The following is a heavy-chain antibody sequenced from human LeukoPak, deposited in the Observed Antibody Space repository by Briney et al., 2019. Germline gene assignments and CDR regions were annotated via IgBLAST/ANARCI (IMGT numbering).Heavy chain of an antibody. Sequence: ASVKVSCKASGYTVTNYYIHWVRQAPGQGLEWMGIINPSGGTRRYAQKFQGRVTMTRDTSTSTVYMELSSLSSEDTAVYYCATVTPRAMVRGALLDWGQGTLVTVSS. CDR1: GYTVTNYY. D-gene: IGHD3-10*01. CDR3: ATVTPRAMVRGALLD. CDR2: INPSGGTR. V-gene: IGHV1-46*01. J-gene: IGHJ4*02.